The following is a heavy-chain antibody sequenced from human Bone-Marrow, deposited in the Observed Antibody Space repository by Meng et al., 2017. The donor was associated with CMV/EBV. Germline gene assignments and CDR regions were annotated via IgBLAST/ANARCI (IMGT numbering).Heavy chain of an antibody. CDR2: IYSGGST. D-gene: IGHD1-26*01. CDR1: GFTFSSYA. CDR3: ARSRWELRHDAFDI. V-gene: IGHV3-53*01. J-gene: IGHJ3*02. Sequence: GESLKISCAASGFTFSSYAMSWVRQAPGKGLEWVSVIYSGGSTYYADSVKGRFTISRDNSKNTLYLQMNSLRAEDTAVYYCARSRWELRHDAFDIWGQGTMVTI.